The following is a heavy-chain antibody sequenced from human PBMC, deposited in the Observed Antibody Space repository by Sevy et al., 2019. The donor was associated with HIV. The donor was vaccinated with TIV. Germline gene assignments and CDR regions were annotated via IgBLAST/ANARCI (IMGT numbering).Heavy chain of an antibody. V-gene: IGHV1-2*02. D-gene: IGHD6-13*01. Sequence: ASVKVSCKASGYTFTGYYMHWVRQAPGQGLEWMGWINPNSGGTDYAQKFQGRVTMTRDTSISIAYMELSRLRSDDTAVYFCAKDRWGIAAAGRGVFDYWGQGALVTVSS. CDR1: GYTFTGYY. CDR3: AKDRWGIAAAGRGVFDY. J-gene: IGHJ4*02. CDR2: INPNSGGT.